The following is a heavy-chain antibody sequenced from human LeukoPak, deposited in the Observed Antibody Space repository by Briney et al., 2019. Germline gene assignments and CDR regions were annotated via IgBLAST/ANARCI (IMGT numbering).Heavy chain of an antibody. V-gene: IGHV5-51*01. CDR1: GYILTSYI. CDR3: AGGAIRLIGYGASFDI. D-gene: IGHD3-16*01. CDR2: IYPGDSDT. Sequence: GESLNISSTGSGYILTSYIIGGLRQMPGKGLEWMGIIYPGDSDTRYSPSFQGQVTISADKSISTAYLQWSSLKASDTAIYYCAGGAIRLIGYGASFDIWGQGTMVTVSS. J-gene: IGHJ3*02.